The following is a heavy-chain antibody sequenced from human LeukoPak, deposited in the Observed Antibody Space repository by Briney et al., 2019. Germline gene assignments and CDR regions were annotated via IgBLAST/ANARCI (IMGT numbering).Heavy chain of an antibody. D-gene: IGHD1-1*01. CDR1: GYTFSRYH. Sequence: ASVKVSCKASGYTFSRYHMSWVRQAPGQGLEWMGIINPSGSSASYTQKFQGRVTVTRDTSTSTVYLDLSSLRSEDTAVYYCARMTTGVLDYWGQGTLVTVSS. J-gene: IGHJ4*02. CDR2: INPSGSSA. CDR3: ARMTTGVLDY. V-gene: IGHV1-46*01.